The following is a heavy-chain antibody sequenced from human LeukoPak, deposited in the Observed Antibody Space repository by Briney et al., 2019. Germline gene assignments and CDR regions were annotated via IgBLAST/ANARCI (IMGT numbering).Heavy chain of an antibody. Sequence: PSETLSLTCAVSGYSISTDYYWGWIRQSPGKGLEWIVSVSHTGRTYYNPSLKSRIIISLDTSKNQFSLDLSSVTAADTAVYYCVRDPNYAYFDSWGQGTLVTVSS. CDR1: GYSISTDYY. V-gene: IGHV4-38-2*02. D-gene: IGHD2-2*01. J-gene: IGHJ4*01. CDR3: VRDPNYAYFDS. CDR2: VSHTGRT.